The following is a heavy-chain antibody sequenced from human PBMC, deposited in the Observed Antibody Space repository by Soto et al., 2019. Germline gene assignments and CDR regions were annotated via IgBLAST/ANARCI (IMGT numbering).Heavy chain of an antibody. D-gene: IGHD3-9*01. CDR2: ISSSGSTI. CDR3: ARLPRNILTGYLTEYYFDY. CDR1: GFTFSDYY. V-gene: IGHV3-11*01. Sequence: GGSLRLSCAASGFTFSDYYMSWIRQAPGKGLEWVSYISSSGSTIYYADSVKGRFTISRDNAKNSLYLQMNSLRAEDTAVYYCARLPRNILTGYLTEYYFDYWGQGTLVTVSS. J-gene: IGHJ4*02.